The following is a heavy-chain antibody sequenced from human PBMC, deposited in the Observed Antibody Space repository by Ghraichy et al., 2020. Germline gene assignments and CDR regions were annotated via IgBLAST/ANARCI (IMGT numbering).Heavy chain of an antibody. CDR3: ARVPLQVPAGEFDY. Sequence: SQTLSLTCRVSGYSISSGYYWGWIRQPPGKGLEWIGSIYHSGSTYYNPSLKSRVTISVDTSKNQFSLKLSSVTAADTAVYYCARVPLQVPAGEFDYWGQGTLVTVSS. CDR2: IYHSGST. J-gene: IGHJ4*02. CDR1: GYSISSGYY. V-gene: IGHV4-38-2*02. D-gene: IGHD2-2*01.